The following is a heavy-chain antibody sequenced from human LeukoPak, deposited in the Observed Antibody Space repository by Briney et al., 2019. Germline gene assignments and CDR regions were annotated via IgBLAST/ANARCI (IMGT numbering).Heavy chain of an antibody. CDR3: ATDFYDST. J-gene: IGHJ5*02. CDR1: GFTFSNAW. Sequence: GGSLRLSCAPSGFTFSNAWMNWVRQAPGKGLEWVGRIRSNSDGGTIDYAAPVKGRFTLSRDDSKTTLYLQMNSLQTEDTAVYYCATDFYDSTWGQGTLVTVSS. CDR2: IRSNSDGGTI. D-gene: IGHD3-22*01. V-gene: IGHV3-15*07.